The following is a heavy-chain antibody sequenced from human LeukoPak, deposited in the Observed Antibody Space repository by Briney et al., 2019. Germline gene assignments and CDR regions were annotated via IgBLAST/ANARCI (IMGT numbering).Heavy chain of an antibody. Sequence: ASVTVSCKASGYSFTAYYMHWVRQAPGQGLEWMEWINPNSGGTHYAQKFQGWVTMTRDTSISTAYMELSRLRSDDTAMYYCARDGGYCSGGSCYSASGYYYGMDVWGKGTTVTVSS. CDR3: ARDGGYCSGGSCYSASGYYYGMDV. J-gene: IGHJ6*04. CDR2: INPNSGGT. V-gene: IGHV1-2*04. D-gene: IGHD2-15*01. CDR1: GYSFTAYY.